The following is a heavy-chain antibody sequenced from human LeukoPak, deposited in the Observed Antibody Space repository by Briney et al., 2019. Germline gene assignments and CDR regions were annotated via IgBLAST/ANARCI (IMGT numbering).Heavy chain of an antibody. V-gene: IGHV4-4*07. CDR1: GDSITSYY. D-gene: IGHD3-10*01. J-gene: IGHJ4*02. Sequence: SETLSLTCTVSGDSITSYYWSWIRQPAGKGLEWIGRIYTSGSANYNPSLKSRATMSLDTSKNQFSLKLNSVTAADTAVYYCAREQTITMVRGAKGGFDYWGQGTLVTVSS. CDR2: IYTSGSA. CDR3: AREQTITMVRGAKGGFDY.